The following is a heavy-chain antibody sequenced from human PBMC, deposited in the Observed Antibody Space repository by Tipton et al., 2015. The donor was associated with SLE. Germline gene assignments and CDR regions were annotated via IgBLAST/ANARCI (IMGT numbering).Heavy chain of an antibody. CDR1: LGSITRSDHY. CDR2: VYYSGTT. V-gene: IGHV4-39*07. CDR3: ATQEGVSYYYFDY. J-gene: IGHJ4*02. D-gene: IGHD1-26*01. Sequence: TLSLTCTVSLGSITRSDHYWGWIGQPPEKGLEWIGSVYYSGTTYSNPSLKSRVTTSIDTSKNQFSLKLNSVTAADTAVYYCATQEGVSYYYFDYWGQGMLVTVSS.